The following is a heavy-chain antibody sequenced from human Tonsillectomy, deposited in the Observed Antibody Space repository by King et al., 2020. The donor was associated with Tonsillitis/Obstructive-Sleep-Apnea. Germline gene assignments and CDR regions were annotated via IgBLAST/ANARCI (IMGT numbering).Heavy chain of an antibody. V-gene: IGHV1-18*01. CDR2: ISPYNGDT. D-gene: IGHD3-22*01. CDR3: ARDSMSHYYDSSGYYTVDY. CDR1: GYTFTSYG. Sequence: VQLVESGAEVKRPGASVRVSCKASGYTFTSYGISWVRQAPGQGLEWMGWISPYNGDTNFAQKLQGRVTMTTGTPTSTAYMELRSLRSDDTAVYYCARDSMSHYYDSSGYYTVDYWGQGTLVTVSS. J-gene: IGHJ4*02.